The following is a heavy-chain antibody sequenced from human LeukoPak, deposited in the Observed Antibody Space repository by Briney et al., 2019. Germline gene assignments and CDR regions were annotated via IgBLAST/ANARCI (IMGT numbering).Heavy chain of an antibody. V-gene: IGHV3-74*01. Sequence: GGSLRLSCAASGFAFSSYWVHWVRQAPGRGLVWVSRINPDGSTTNYADSVKGRFTISRDNAKNSVYLQMNSLRTDDTAVYYCAREGGVIIPFDFWGRGTLVTVSS. CDR2: INPDGSTT. D-gene: IGHD3-10*01. CDR3: AREGGVIIPFDF. J-gene: IGHJ4*02. CDR1: GFAFSSYW.